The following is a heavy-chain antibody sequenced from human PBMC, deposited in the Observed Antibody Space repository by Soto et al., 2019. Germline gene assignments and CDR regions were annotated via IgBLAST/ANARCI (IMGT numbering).Heavy chain of an antibody. CDR2: IIPIFGTA. CDR1: GGTFSSYA. Sequence: SVKVSCKASGGTFSSYAISWVRQAPGQGLEWMGGIIPIFGTANCAQKFQGRVTITADESTSTAYMELSSLRSEDTAVYYCARSQRIAAAGLSAFDIWGQGTMVTVSS. J-gene: IGHJ3*02. D-gene: IGHD6-13*01. CDR3: ARSQRIAAAGLSAFDI. V-gene: IGHV1-69*13.